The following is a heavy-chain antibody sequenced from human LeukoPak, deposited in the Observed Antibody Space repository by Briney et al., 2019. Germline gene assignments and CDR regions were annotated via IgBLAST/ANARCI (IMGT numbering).Heavy chain of an antibody. V-gene: IGHV1-2*02. CDR1: GYTFTGYY. CDR3: AAEPGYPDYGDYAGY. Sequence: ASVKVSCKASGYTFTGYYMHWVRQAPGQGLEWMGWINPNSGGTNYAQKFQGRVTMTRDTSISTAYMELSRLRSDDTAVYYCAAEPGYPDYGDYAGYWGQGTLVTVSS. J-gene: IGHJ4*02. D-gene: IGHD4-17*01. CDR2: INPNSGGT.